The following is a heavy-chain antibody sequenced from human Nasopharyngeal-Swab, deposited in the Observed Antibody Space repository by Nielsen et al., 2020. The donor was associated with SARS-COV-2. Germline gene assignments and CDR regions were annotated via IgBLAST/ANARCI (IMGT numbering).Heavy chain of an antibody. CDR1: GFTFSSYA. CDR3: AKVPLHFYWLLFVSWYFDY. V-gene: IGHV3-23*01. D-gene: IGHD3-9*01. Sequence: GGSLRLSCAASGFTFSSYAMSWVRQAPGKGLEWVSAISGSGGSTYYADSVKGRFTISRDNSKNTLYLQMNSLRAEDTAVYYCAKVPLHFYWLLFVSWYFDYWGQGTLVTVSS. J-gene: IGHJ4*02. CDR2: ISGSGGST.